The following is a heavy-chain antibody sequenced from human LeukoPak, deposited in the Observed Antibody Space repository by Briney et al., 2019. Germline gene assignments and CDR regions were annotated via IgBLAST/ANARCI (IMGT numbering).Heavy chain of an antibody. CDR3: ASGGDAGYGYFDY. J-gene: IGHJ4*02. D-gene: IGHD2-21*01. CDR2: ISGSGGNT. V-gene: IGHV3-23*01. Sequence: GGSLRLSCAASGFTFSSNAMSWVRQAPGKGPEWVSTISGSGGNTYYADSVKGRFTISRDNSKNTLYLQMNSLRAEDTAVYYCASGGDAGYGYFDYWGQGTLVTVSS. CDR1: GFTFSSNA.